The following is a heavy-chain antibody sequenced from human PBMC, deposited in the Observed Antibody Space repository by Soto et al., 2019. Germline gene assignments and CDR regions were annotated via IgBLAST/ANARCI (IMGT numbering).Heavy chain of an antibody. V-gene: IGHV3-23*01. CDR1: GFTVSSFS. J-gene: IGHJ4*02. CDR2: ISGSGGST. CDR3: AKWDGSSSAYFDY. D-gene: IGHD6-6*01. Sequence: PGGSLRLSCAASGFTVSSFSMNWIRQAPGKGLEWVSAISGSGGSTYYADSVKGRFTISRDNSKNTLYLQMNSLRAEDTAVYYCAKWDGSSSAYFDYWGQGTLVTVSS.